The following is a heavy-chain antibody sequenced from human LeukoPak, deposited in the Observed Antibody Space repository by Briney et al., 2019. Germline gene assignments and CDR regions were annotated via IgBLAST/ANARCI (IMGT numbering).Heavy chain of an antibody. D-gene: IGHD3-10*01. J-gene: IGHJ3*02. CDR1: GYSFTDYH. CDR3: ARVRLLWFGELFDAFDI. V-gene: IGHV1-2*02. CDR2: INPNSGGT. Sequence: ASVKVSCKASGYSFTDYHMHWVRQAPGQGLEWMGWINPNSGGTNHAQKFQGRVTMTRDTSISTAYMELSRLRSDDTAVYYCARVRLLWFGELFDAFDIWGQGTMVTVSS.